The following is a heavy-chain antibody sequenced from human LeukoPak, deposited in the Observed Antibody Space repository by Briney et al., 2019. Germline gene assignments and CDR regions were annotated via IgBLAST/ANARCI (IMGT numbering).Heavy chain of an antibody. V-gene: IGHV3-53*01. CDR3: ARDSSGYPDDAFDI. D-gene: IGHD3-22*01. CDR2: IYSGGST. Sequence: GGSLRLSCAASGFTVSSNYMNWVRQAPGKGLEWVSVIYSGGSTYYADTVKGRFTISRDNSKNTLYLQMNSLRAEDTAVYYCARDSSGYPDDAFDIWGQGTMVTVSS. J-gene: IGHJ3*02. CDR1: GFTVSSNY.